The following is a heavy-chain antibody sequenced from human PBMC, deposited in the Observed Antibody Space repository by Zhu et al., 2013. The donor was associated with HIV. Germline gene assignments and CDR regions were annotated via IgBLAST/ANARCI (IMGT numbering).Heavy chain of an antibody. D-gene: IGHD2-21*01. CDR2: IYYSGSA. J-gene: IGHJ4*02. V-gene: IGHV4-31*03. CDR3: ARVVRAVYYFDY. Sequence: QVQLQESGPGLVKPSETLSLTCTVSGGYISNGGYYWSWIRQHPGKDLEWIGYIYYSGSAYYNPSLKSRVSISLDTSKNQFSLKLSSVTAADTAILYCARVVRAVYYFDYWGQGTLVTVSS. CDR1: GGYISNGGYY.